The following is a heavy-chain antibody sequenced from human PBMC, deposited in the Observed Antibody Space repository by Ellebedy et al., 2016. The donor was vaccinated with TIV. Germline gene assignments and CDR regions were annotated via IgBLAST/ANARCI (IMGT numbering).Heavy chain of an antibody. CDR1: GFTVSNNY. CDR2: IYRTGNT. CDR3: ASGIAPVGTSLAY. J-gene: IGHJ4*02. V-gene: IGHV3-66*01. Sequence: GESLKISCAASGFTVSNNYMSWVRQAPGKGLEWVSIIYRTGNTFYADSVKGRFTISRDNSKDTLYLQMNSLRAEDTAVYYCASGIAPVGTSLAYWGQGTLVTVSS. D-gene: IGHD6-13*01.